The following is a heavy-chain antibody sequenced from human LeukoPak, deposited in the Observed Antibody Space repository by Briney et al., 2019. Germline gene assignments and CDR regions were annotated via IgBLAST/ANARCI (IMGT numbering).Heavy chain of an antibody. D-gene: IGHD3-10*01. CDR3: ARGLGWGYYGSGSYYLYFDY. J-gene: IGHJ4*02. Sequence: PSETLSLTCAVYGGSFSGYFWSWIRQPPGKGGEGSGEMKHSGSTNYNPSLKSRVTISGDTSKNQFSLKLRSVTAADTAVYYCARGLGWGYYGSGSYYLYFDYWGQGTLVTVSS. CDR2: MKHSGST. V-gene: IGHV4-34*01. CDR1: GGSFSGYF.